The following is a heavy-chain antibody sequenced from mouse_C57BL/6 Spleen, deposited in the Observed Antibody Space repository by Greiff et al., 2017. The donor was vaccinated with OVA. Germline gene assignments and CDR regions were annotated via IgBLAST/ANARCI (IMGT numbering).Heavy chain of an antibody. CDR2: IDPSDSYT. J-gene: IGHJ4*01. Sequence: QVQLQQPGAELVKPGASVKLSCKASGYTFTSYWMQWVKQRPGQGLEWIGEIDPSDSYTNYNQKFKGKATLTVDTSSSTAYMQLSSLTSEDSAVYYCASHYGSSYAMDDWGQGTSVTVSS. V-gene: IGHV1-50*01. CDR3: ASHYGSSYAMDD. CDR1: GYTFTSYW. D-gene: IGHD1-1*01.